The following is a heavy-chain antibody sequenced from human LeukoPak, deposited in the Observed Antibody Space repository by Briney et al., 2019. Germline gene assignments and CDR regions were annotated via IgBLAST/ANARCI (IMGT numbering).Heavy chain of an antibody. D-gene: IGHD3-22*01. CDR1: GFTFSSYG. J-gene: IGHJ4*02. CDR2: IWYDGSNK. V-gene: IGHV3-33*01. Sequence: PGRSLRLSCAASGFTFSSYGMHWVRQAPGKGLEWVAVIWYDGSNKYYADSVKGRFTISRDNSKNTLYLQMNSLRAEDTAVYFCARDHEDDSRGYPSGYWGQGTLVTVSS. CDR3: ARDHEDDSRGYPSGY.